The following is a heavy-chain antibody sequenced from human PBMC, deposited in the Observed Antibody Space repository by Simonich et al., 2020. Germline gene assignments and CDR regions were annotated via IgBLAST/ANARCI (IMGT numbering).Heavy chain of an antibody. J-gene: IGHJ4*02. CDR1: GYTFTSYD. CDR2: MNPNRGNT. V-gene: IGHV1-8*03. D-gene: IGHD2-15*01. CDR3: ARGRGGMSRGYVDY. Sequence: QVQLVQSGAEVKKPGASVKVSCKASGYTFTSYDINWGRQATGQGLEWMGWMNPNRGNTGYAQKVQGRVTITRNTSISTAYMELSSLRSEDTAVYYWARGRGGMSRGYVDYWGQGTLVTVSS.